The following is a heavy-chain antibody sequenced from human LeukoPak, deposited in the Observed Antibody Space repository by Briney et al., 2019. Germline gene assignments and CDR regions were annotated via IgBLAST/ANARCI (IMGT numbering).Heavy chain of an antibody. D-gene: IGHD3-10*01. V-gene: IGHV3-21*01. CDR1: GFTFSSYS. CDR2: ISTSSSYI. CDR3: ARDSGLTLYYPDAFDI. J-gene: IGHJ3*02. Sequence: SGGSLRLSCAASGFTFSSYSMNWVRQAPGKGLEWVSSISTSSSYIYYADSVKGRFTISRDNAKNSLYLQMNSLRAEDTAVYYCARDSGLTLYYPDAFDIWGQGTMVTVSS.